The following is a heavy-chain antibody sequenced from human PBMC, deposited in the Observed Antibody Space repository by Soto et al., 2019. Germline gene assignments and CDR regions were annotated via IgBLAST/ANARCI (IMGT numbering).Heavy chain of an antibody. CDR1: GFTFSSYA. D-gene: IGHD5-12*01. CDR2: ISGSGGST. CDR3: AKERYSGYDLFVVYFDY. Sequence: GGSLRFSCAASGFTFSSYAMSWVRQAPGKGLEWVSAISGSGGSTYCADSVKGRFTISRDNSKNTLYLQMNSLRAEDTAVYYCAKERYSGYDLFVVYFDYWGQGTLVTVSS. J-gene: IGHJ4*02. V-gene: IGHV3-23*01.